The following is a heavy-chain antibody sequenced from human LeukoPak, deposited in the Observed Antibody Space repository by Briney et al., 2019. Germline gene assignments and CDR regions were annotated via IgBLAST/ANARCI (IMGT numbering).Heavy chain of an antibody. D-gene: IGHD3-22*01. V-gene: IGHV1-46*01. CDR2: INPTGGST. CDR1: GYTFTSYC. Sequence: ASVKVSCKASGYTFTSYCMHWVRQAPGQGLEWMGLINPTGGSTGYAQKFQGRVTMTRDTSTSTVYMELSSLRSEDTAVYYCARDENRLTMIVVSNPGYWGQGTLVTVSS. J-gene: IGHJ4*02. CDR3: ARDENRLTMIVVSNPGY.